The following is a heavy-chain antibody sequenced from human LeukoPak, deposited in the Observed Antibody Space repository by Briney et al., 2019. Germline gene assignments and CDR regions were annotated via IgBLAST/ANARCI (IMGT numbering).Heavy chain of an antibody. CDR1: GFTFSSYS. D-gene: IGHD2-2*01. V-gene: IGHV3-21*01. Sequence: GGSLRLSCAASGFTFSSYSMNWVRQAPGKGLEWVSCISSSSSYIYYADSVKGRFTTSRDNAKNSLYLQMNSLRAEDKAVYYCARGPRYCSSTSCRTGYYFDYWGQGTLVTVSS. J-gene: IGHJ4*02. CDR2: ISSSSSYI. CDR3: ARGPRYCSSTSCRTGYYFDY.